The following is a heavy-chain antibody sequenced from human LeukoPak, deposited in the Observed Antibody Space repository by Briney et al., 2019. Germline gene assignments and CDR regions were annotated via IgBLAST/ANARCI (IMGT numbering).Heavy chain of an antibody. Sequence: GASVKVSCKASGYTFTGYYMHWVRQAPGQGLEWMGWINPNSGGTNYAQKFQGRVTITRDPSISTAYMELSMLKCDDNAIYYCSEAGWGYNSIWDYYYYMDVWGKGTTVIVPS. CDR3: SEAGWGYNSIWDYYYYMDV. V-gene: IGHV1-2*02. J-gene: IGHJ6*03. CDR2: INPNSGGT. CDR1: GYTFTGYY. D-gene: IGHD6-13*01.